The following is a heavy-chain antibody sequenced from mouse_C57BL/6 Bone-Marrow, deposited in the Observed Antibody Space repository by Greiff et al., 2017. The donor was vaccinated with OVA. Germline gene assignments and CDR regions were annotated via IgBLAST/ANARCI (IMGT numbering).Heavy chain of an antibody. J-gene: IGHJ3*01. V-gene: IGHV5-4*03. Sequence: EVKLVESGGGLVKPGGSLKLSCAASGFTFSSYAMSWVRQTPEKRLEWVATISDGGSYSSNPDNVKGRFPISRANAKNSLCQQMSHLKCEDTAVYYCARRGLLAWFAYWGQGTLVTVSA. CDR3: ARRGLLAWFAY. CDR2: ISDGGSYS. D-gene: IGHD2-1*01. CDR1: GFTFSSYA.